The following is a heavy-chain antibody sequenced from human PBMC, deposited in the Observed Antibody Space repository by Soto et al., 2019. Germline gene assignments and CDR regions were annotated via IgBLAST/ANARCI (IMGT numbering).Heavy chain of an antibody. D-gene: IGHD5-18*01. CDR1: GGSIGSYY. V-gene: IGHV4-59*08. CDR2: IYYSGST. CDR3: ARRDTAMVFFDF. J-gene: IGHJ4*02. Sequence: SETLSLTCTVSGGSIGSYYWSWIRQPPGKGLEWIGYIYYSGSTNYNPSLRSRVTISVDTSKNQFSLKLSSVTAADTAVYYCARRDTAMVFFDFWGQGTLVTVSS.